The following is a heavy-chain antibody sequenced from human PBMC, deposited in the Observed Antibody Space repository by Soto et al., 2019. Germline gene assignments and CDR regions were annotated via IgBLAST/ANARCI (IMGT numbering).Heavy chain of an antibody. CDR1: GFRFDEHA. J-gene: IGHJ5*02. V-gene: IGHV3-9*01. CDR2: ITRDSGKK. Sequence: EAQLVESGGGLVQPGRSLRLSCAASGFRFDEHAMHWVRQAPGKGLEWVSGITRDSGKKEYADSVKGRFIISRDNAKNSLYLQMNSLRAEDTAVYYCAKDRSVDTRDWFDPWGQGTLVTVSS. D-gene: IGHD5-18*01. CDR3: AKDRSVDTRDWFDP.